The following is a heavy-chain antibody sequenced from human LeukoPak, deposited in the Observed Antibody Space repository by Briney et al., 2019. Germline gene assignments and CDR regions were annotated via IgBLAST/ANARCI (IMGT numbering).Heavy chain of an antibody. J-gene: IGHJ4*02. Sequence: SETLSLTCAVSGGAISSGGYSWSWSRQPPGKGLEWIGDIYHSGSTYYNPSLKSRVTISVDRSKNQFSLKLSSVTAADTAVYYCARVVVQLWLDYWGQGTLVTVSS. V-gene: IGHV4-30-2*01. CDR1: GGAISSGGYS. CDR2: IYHSGST. CDR3: ARVVVQLWLDY. D-gene: IGHD5-18*01.